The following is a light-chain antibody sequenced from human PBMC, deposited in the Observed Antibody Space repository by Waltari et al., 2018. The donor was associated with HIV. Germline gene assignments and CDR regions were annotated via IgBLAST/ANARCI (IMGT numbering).Light chain of an antibody. Sequence: QSVLTQPPSASGAPGQRVTISCSGSRSNIGRNPVSWYQQLPGTAPKLLISSNSQRPSGVPDRFSGSKSGSSASLAISGLQAEDESQYFWGAWDDSLKGFMFGGGTQLTVL. CDR3: GAWDDSLKGFM. V-gene: IGLV1-44*01. J-gene: IGLJ3*02. CDR2: SNS. CDR1: RSNIGRNP.